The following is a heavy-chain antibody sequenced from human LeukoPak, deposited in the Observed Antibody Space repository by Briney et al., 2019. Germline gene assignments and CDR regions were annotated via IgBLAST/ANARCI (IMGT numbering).Heavy chain of an antibody. CDR2: IYYSGST. CDR1: GGSLSSYY. J-gene: IGHJ4*02. Sequence: PSETLSLTCTVSGGSLSSYYWSWIRQPPGKGLEWIGYIYYSGSTNYNPSLKSRVTISVDTSKNQFSLKLSSVTAADTAVYYCASSGPPLSLDYWGQGTLVTVSS. D-gene: IGHD6-19*01. V-gene: IGHV4-59*01. CDR3: ASSGPPLSLDY.